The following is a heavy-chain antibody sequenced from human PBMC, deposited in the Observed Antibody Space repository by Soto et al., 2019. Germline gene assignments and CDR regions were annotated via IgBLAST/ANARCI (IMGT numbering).Heavy chain of an antibody. V-gene: IGHV1-18*01. CDR3: AKDHAFYCSGGSCYSGS. CDR1: GYTFTSHG. J-gene: IGHJ5*02. Sequence: ASVKGSCKASGYTFTSHGISWVRQAPGQGLEWMGWISAYNGNTNYAQKLQGRVTMTTDTSTSTAYMELRSLRSDDTAVYYCAKDHAFYCSGGSCYSGSWGQGTLVTVSS. CDR2: ISAYNGNT. D-gene: IGHD2-15*01.